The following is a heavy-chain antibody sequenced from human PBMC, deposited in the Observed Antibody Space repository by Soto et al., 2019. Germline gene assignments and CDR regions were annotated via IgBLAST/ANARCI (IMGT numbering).Heavy chain of an antibody. CDR2: ISPNGDST. CDR1: GFTFNNYA. V-gene: IGHV3-23*01. Sequence: EVQLLESGGGLVQPGGSLRLACAASGFTFNNYAMNWVRQAPGRGLEWVSIISPNGDSTYYADSVKGRFTICRDNSQNTVFLQMNSLRAEDTAIYFCAKVRLTDYLRYAPHLWGQGTLVTVSS. D-gene: IGHD2-8*01. CDR3: AKVRLTDYLRYAPHL. J-gene: IGHJ3*01.